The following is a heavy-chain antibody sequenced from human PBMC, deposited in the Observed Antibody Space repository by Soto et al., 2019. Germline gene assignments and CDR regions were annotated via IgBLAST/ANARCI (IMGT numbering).Heavy chain of an antibody. Sequence: QVQLVQSGAEVKKPGSSVKVSCKASGGTFSSYAISWVRQAPGQGLEWMGGIIPIFGTANYPQKFQGRVTITADEPTSTAYMELSSLRSVDTAVYYCARAGHIVVVTAIPPWFDPWGQGTLVTVSS. D-gene: IGHD2-21*02. CDR3: ARAGHIVVVTAIPPWFDP. CDR1: GGTFSSYA. J-gene: IGHJ5*02. CDR2: IIPIFGTA. V-gene: IGHV1-69*01.